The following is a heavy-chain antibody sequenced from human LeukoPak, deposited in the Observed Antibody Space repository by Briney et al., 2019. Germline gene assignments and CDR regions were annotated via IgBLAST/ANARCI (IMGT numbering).Heavy chain of an antibody. CDR1: GDSISSGGYY. CDR2: IYHSGST. CDR3: AGSRYDSSGLETHWFDP. V-gene: IGHV4-30-2*01. J-gene: IGHJ5*02. Sequence: TLSLTCTVSGDSISSGGYYWSWIRQPLGKGLEWIGYIYHSGSTYYNPSLKSRVTISVDRSKNQFSLKLSPVTAADTAVYYCAGSRYDSSGLETHWFDPWGQGTLVTVSS. D-gene: IGHD3-22*01.